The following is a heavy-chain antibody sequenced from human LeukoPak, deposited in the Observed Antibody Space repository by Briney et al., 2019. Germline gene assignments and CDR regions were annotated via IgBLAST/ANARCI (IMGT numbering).Heavy chain of an antibody. CDR1: GYSISSGYY. V-gene: IGHV4-38-2*02. CDR2: IYYSGST. Sequence: SETLSLTCTVSGYSISSGYYWGWIRQPPGKGLEWIGSIYYSGSTYYNPSLKSRVTISVDTSKNQFSLKLSSVTAADTAVYYCARRSLQTDYWGQGTLVTVSS. CDR3: ARRSLQTDY. J-gene: IGHJ4*02.